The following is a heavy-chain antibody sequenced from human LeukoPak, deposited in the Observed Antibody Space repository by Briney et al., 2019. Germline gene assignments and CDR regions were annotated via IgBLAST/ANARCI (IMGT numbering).Heavy chain of an antibody. Sequence: GGSLRLSCAASGFTFSSYSMNWVRQAPGKGLEWVSSISSSSSYIYYADSVKGRFTISRDNAKNSLYLQMNSLRAEDTAVYYCARGSYGSGSYDYIDYWGQGTLVTVSS. CDR3: ARGSYGSGSYDYIDY. J-gene: IGHJ4*02. V-gene: IGHV3-21*01. D-gene: IGHD3-10*01. CDR2: ISSSSSYI. CDR1: GFTFSSYS.